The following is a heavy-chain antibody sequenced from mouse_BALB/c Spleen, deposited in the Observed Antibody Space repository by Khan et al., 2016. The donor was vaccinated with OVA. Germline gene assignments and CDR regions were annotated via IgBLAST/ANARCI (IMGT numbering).Heavy chain of an antibody. CDR1: GHTFTKFG. Sequence: QIQLVQSGPEVKKPGETVKISCKAYGHTFTKFGMNWVKQAPGKGLKWMGWINTYTGEPTYADDFNGRFAFSLETSASTAYLQINNLKNEDTATYFCARPPYFSYVLDNWGQGTSVTVSS. CDR3: ARPPYFSYVLDN. J-gene: IGHJ4*01. CDR2: INTYTGEP. D-gene: IGHD2-10*01. V-gene: IGHV9-3-1*01.